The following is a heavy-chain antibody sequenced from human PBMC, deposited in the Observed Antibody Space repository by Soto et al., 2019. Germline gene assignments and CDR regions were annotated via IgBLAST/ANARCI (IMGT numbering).Heavy chain of an antibody. CDR1: GFTFSSYA. CDR2: ISYDGSNK. J-gene: IGHJ6*02. CDR3: ARESGSYLYYYGMDV. D-gene: IGHD1-26*01. V-gene: IGHV3-30-3*01. Sequence: GGSLRLSCAASGFTFSSYAMHWVRQAPGKELEWVAVISYDGSNKYYADSVKGRFTISRDNSKNTLYLQMNSLRAEDTAVYYCARESGSYLYYYGMDVWGQGTTVTVSS.